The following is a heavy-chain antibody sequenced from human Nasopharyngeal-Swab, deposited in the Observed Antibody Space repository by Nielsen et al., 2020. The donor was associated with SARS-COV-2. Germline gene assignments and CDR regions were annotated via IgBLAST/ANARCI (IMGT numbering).Heavy chain of an antibody. Sequence: ASVKVSCKASGYAFTSYDINWVRQATGQGLEWMGWMNPNSGNTGYAQKFQGRVTMTRNTSISTAYMELSSLRSEDTAVYYCAAQPLVVAATGGFDPWGQGTLVTVSS. CDR1: GYAFTSYD. CDR2: MNPNSGNT. CDR3: AAQPLVVAATGGFDP. V-gene: IGHV1-8*01. J-gene: IGHJ5*02. D-gene: IGHD2-15*01.